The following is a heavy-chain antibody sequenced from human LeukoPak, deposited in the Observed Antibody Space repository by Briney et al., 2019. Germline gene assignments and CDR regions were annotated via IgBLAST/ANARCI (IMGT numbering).Heavy chain of an antibody. Sequence: PGGSLRLSCAASGFSRSNFWMSWHRQAPGKGLEWLTNGKRDGSDKNYVDPVKGRFTISRDNANNSLYLDMSRLRGEDTAVYSCAREQKKAAMVTSDGFDIWGQGTMVTVSS. CDR3: AREQKKAAMVTSDGFDI. CDR2: GKRDGSDK. J-gene: IGHJ3*02. D-gene: IGHD2-2*01. CDR1: GFSRSNFW. V-gene: IGHV3-7*01.